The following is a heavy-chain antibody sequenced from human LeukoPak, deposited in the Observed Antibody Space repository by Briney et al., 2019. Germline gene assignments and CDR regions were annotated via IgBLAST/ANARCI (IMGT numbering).Heavy chain of an antibody. Sequence: GESLKISCRGSGYSFTTYWIGWVRQMPGKGLEWMGIIYPGDSDTKYTPSFQGQVTMSADKSINTAYLRWSSLRASDTAMYYCARRQGCSSSSCPPDYWGQGTLVTVSP. D-gene: IGHD2-2*01. V-gene: IGHV5-51*01. J-gene: IGHJ4*02. CDR2: IYPGDSDT. CDR3: ARRQGCSSSSCPPDY. CDR1: GYSFTTYW.